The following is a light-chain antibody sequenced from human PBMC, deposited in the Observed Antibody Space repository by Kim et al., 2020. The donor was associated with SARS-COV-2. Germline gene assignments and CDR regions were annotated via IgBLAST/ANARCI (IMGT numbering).Light chain of an antibody. J-gene: IGLJ3*02. Sequence: GQNVIISCSGKSSNIGHNYVSWYQNLPGTVPKLLIYDNNKRPSGIPDRFSGSKSDTSATLGITGLQTGDEADYYCGTWDSNLRAVVFGGGTKLTVL. CDR3: GTWDSNLRAVV. CDR2: DNN. V-gene: IGLV1-51*01. CDR1: SSNIGHNY.